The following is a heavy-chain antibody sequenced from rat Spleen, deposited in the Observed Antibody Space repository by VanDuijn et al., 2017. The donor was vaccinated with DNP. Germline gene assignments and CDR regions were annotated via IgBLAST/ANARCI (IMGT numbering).Heavy chain of an antibody. V-gene: IGHV5S10*01. D-gene: IGHD1-12*03. CDR3: ATSGYGFDGYPFTY. Sequence: EVQLVESGGGLVQPGRSMKLSCAASGFTFSDYNMAWVRQAPKKGLEWVAITIYDGSRTYYRDSVKGRFTISRDNAKSTLYLQMDSLRSEDTATYYCATSGYGFDGYPFTYWGQGTLVTVSS. CDR2: TIYDGSRT. J-gene: IGHJ3*01. CDR1: GFTFSDYN.